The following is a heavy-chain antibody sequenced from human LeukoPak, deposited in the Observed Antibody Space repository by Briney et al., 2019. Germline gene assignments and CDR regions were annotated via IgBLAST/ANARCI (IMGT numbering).Heavy chain of an antibody. J-gene: IGHJ4*02. CDR3: AREGSYYASGSPPLDY. CDR2: INHSGST. Sequence: SETLSLTCAVYGESFSGYYWSWLRQPPGKGLEWIGEINHSGSTNYNPSLKSRVTISVDTSKNQFSLKLTSVTAADTAVYYCAREGSYYASGSPPLDYWGQGTLVTVSS. V-gene: IGHV4-34*01. D-gene: IGHD3-10*01. CDR1: GESFSGYY.